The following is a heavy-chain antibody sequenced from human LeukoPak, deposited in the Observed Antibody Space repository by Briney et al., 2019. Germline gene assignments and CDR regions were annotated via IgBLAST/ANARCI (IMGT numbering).Heavy chain of an antibody. V-gene: IGHV4-34*01. CDR3: ARVGIQLWLRVYFQH. D-gene: IGHD5-18*01. CDR2: INHSGST. Sequence: PSETLSLTCAVYGGSFSGYYWSWIRQPPGKGLEWIGEINHSGSTNYNPSLKSRVTISVDTSKNQFSLKLSSVTAADTAVYYCARVGIQLWLRVYFQHWGQGTLSPSPQ. J-gene: IGHJ1*01. CDR1: GGSFSGYY.